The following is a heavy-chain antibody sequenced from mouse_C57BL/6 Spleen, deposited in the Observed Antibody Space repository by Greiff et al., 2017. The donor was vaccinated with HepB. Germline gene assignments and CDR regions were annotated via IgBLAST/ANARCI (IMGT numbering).Heavy chain of an antibody. CDR1: GYTFTDYE. CDR3: TRSRYSNYAMDD. CDR2: IDPETGGT. D-gene: IGHD2-5*01. Sequence: VKLMESGAELVRPGASVTLSCKASGYTFTDYEMHWVKQTPVHGLAWIGAIDPETGGTAYNQKFKGKAILTADKSSSTAYMELRSLTSEDSAVYYCTRSRYSNYAMDDWGQGTSVTVSS. J-gene: IGHJ4*01. V-gene: IGHV1-15*01.